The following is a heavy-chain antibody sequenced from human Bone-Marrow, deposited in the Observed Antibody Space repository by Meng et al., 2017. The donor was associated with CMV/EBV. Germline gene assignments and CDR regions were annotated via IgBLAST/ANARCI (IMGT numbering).Heavy chain of an antibody. CDR3: ARDRGYSHGYAFDH. Sequence: GESLKISCAASGFTFSSHIMNWVRQAPGKGLEWVSSISSRSTYISYTDSVKGRFTVSRDNAKNSLYLQMNSLRAEDMAVYYCARDRGYSHGYAFDHWSQGTPVTVSS. D-gene: IGHD5-18*01. J-gene: IGHJ4*02. V-gene: IGHV3-21*01. CDR2: ISSRSTYI. CDR1: GFTFSSHI.